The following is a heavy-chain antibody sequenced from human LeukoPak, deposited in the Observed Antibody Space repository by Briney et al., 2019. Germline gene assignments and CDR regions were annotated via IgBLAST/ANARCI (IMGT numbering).Heavy chain of an antibody. CDR1: GYTFTSYW. V-gene: IGHV5-51*01. Sequence: GESLKISCKGSGYTFTSYWIAWVRQLPGKGLEWMGIIYPGDSDTRYSPSFQGQVTISADKSISTAYLQWSSLKASDTAMYYCARISGSLGYYYYYMDVWGKGTTVTVSS. J-gene: IGHJ6*03. CDR3: ARISGSLGYYYYYMDV. D-gene: IGHD3-10*01. CDR2: IYPGDSDT.